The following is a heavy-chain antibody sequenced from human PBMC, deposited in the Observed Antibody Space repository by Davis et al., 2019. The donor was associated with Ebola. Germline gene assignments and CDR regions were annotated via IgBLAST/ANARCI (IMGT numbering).Heavy chain of an antibody. CDR1: GYRFTSYS. CDR2: INPITGGT. V-gene: IGHV1-46*01. D-gene: IGHD3-22*01. J-gene: IGHJ3*02. Sequence: ASVTVSCKASGYRFTSYSMHWVRQAPGQGLEWMGIINPITGGTSYAQNFQVRVNMTRDTSTSTVYMELSSLRSEDTAVYYCAREGGRYYDSSGYVFDIWGQGTMVKVSS. CDR3: AREGGRYYDSSGYVFDI.